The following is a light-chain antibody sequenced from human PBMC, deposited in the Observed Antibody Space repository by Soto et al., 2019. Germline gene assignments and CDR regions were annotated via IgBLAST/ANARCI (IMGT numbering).Light chain of an antibody. J-gene: IGKJ5*01. CDR2: GAS. CDR1: QSVSSN. Sequence: IVLTQCPSTLSVSAGERATLSGRASQSVSSNLAWHQQRPGQAPRLLIYGASTRATGVPARFSGGGSGTEFTLTITSLQSEDFAVYWCQQYNNWPLTFGPGTRLEIK. V-gene: IGKV3D-15*01. CDR3: QQYNNWPLT.